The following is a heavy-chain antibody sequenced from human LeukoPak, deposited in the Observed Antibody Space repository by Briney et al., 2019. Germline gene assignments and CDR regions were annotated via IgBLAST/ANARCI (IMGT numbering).Heavy chain of an antibody. CDR2: ISYDGSNK. CDR3: AKDFGRLQWLLYYFDY. Sequence: PGGSLRLSCAASGFTFSSYWMHWVRQAPGKGLEWVAVISYDGSNKYYADSVKGRFTISRDNSKNTLYLQMNSLRAEDTAVYYCAKDFGRLQWLLYYFDYWGQGTLVTVSS. D-gene: IGHD6-19*01. CDR1: GFTFSSYW. J-gene: IGHJ4*02. V-gene: IGHV3-30*18.